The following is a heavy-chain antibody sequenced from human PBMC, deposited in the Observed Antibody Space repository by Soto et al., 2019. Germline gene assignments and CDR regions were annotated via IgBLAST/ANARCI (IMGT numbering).Heavy chain of an antibody. CDR3: ARELGSGWFPMTDYFDY. D-gene: IGHD6-19*01. Sequence: GGSLRLSCAASGFTFSSYWMHWVRQAPGKGLVWVSRINSDGSSTSYADSVKGRFTISRDNAKNTLYLQMNSLRAEDTAVYYCARELGSGWFPMTDYFDYWGQGTLVTVSS. V-gene: IGHV3-74*01. CDR1: GFTFSSYW. CDR2: INSDGSST. J-gene: IGHJ4*02.